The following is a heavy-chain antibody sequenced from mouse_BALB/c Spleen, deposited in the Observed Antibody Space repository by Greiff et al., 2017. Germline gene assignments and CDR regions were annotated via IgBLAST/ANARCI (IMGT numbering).Heavy chain of an antibody. D-gene: IGHD2-4*01. J-gene: IGHJ2*01. V-gene: IGHV1-66*01. CDR2: IFPGSGNT. CDR3: ATYDYDYYFDY. CDR1: GYSFTSYY. Sequence: QVQLKQSGPELVKPGASVKISCKASGYSFTSYYIHWVKQRPGQGLEWIGWIFPGSGNTKYNEKFKGKATLTADTSSSTAYMQLSSLTSEDSAVYFCATYDYDYYFDYWGQGTTLTVSS.